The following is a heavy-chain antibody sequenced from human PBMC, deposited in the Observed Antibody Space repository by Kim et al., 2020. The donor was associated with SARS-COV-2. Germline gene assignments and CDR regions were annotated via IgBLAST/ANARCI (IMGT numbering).Heavy chain of an antibody. CDR3: ARYYYDSSGYRFDY. V-gene: IGHV4-31*03. D-gene: IGHD3-22*01. J-gene: IGHJ4*02. CDR1: GGSISSGGYY. Sequence: SETLSLTCTVSGGSISSGGYYWSWIRQHPGKGLEWIGYIYYSGSTYYNPSLKSRVTISVDTSKNQFSLKLSSVTAADTAVYYCARYYYDSSGYRFDYWGQGTLVTVSS. CDR2: IYYSGST.